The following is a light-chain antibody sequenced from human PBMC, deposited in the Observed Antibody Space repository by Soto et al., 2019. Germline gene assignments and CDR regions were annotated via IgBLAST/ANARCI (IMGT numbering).Light chain of an antibody. Sequence: QSALTQPASVSGSPGQSITLSCTGTNSDVGGYNYVSWYQQHPGKAPKLMIYDVSNRPSGVSNRFSGSKSGNTASLTISGLQAEDEADYYCSSYTSSSLLFGGGTKLTVL. CDR2: DVS. J-gene: IGLJ2*01. CDR3: SSYTSSSLL. V-gene: IGLV2-14*01. CDR1: NSDVGGYNY.